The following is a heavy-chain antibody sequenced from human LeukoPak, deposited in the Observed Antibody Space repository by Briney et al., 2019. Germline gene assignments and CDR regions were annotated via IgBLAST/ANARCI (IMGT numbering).Heavy chain of an antibody. D-gene: IGHD2-8*01. J-gene: IGHJ4*02. Sequence: HPGGSLRLSCAASGFTFSSYAMSWLRQAPGKGLEWVSAINSDADVTYYAASVKGRFSISRDNSKNTVYLHMNSLRVEDTATYYCAKVGYCTHNCFRTHDHWGQGALVTVSS. CDR3: AKVGYCTHNCFRTHDH. CDR1: GFTFSSYA. CDR2: INSDADVT. V-gene: IGHV3-23*01.